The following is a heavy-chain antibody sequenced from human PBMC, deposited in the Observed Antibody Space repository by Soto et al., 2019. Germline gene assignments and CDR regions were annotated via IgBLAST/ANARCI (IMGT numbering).Heavy chain of an antibody. V-gene: IGHV4-30-4*01. CDR2: IYYSGST. Sequence: QVQLQESGPGLVQPSQTLSLTCSVSGGSIYSSDYYWAWVRQPPGKGLEWIGYIYYSGSTYYSPSLESRLTISLDTSKNQFSLSLTSVTAADTAVYFCARLGGNLLYYYGMDVWGLGTAVTVSS. CDR1: GGSIYSSDYY. D-gene: IGHD1-26*01. CDR3: ARLGGNLLYYYGMDV. J-gene: IGHJ6*02.